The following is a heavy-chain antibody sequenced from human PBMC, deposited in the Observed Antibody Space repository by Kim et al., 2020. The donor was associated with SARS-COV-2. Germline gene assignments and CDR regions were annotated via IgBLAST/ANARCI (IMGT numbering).Heavy chain of an antibody. CDR3: TRGVVRGVISYYDGMDV. J-gene: IGHJ6*02. D-gene: IGHD3-10*01. Sequence: GGSLRLSCTASGFTFGDDAMSWVRQAPGKGLEWVGFIKSKAYGGTTEYSASVKGRFTISRTDSKSIAHLQMNSLKTEDTAMYYCTRGVVRGVISYYDGMDVSGHGTTVTASS. CDR1: GFTFGDDA. CDR2: IKSKAYGGTT. V-gene: IGHV3-49*04.